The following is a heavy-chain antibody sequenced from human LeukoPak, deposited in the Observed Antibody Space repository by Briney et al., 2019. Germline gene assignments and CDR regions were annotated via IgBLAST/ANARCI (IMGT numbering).Heavy chain of an antibody. J-gene: IGHJ3*02. CDR1: GYTFTSYG. Sequence: ASVKVSCKASGYTFTSYGISWVRQAPGQGLEWMGWISAYNGNTNYAQKLQGRVTMTTDTSTSTAYMELRSLRSDETAVYYCASNIAETAFEIWGQRTMVTVSS. D-gene: IGHD6-13*01. CDR3: ASNIAETAFEI. CDR2: ISAYNGNT. V-gene: IGHV1-18*01.